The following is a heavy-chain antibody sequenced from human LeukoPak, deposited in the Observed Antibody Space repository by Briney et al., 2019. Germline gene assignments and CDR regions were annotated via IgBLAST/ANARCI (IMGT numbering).Heavy chain of an antibody. D-gene: IGHD3-10*01. V-gene: IGHV4-59*06. J-gene: IGHJ3*02. CDR2: IYYSRST. Sequence: SETLSLTCTVSGGSISSYYWSWIRQPPGKGLEWIGYIYYSRSTYYNPSLKSRVTISVDTSKNQFSLKLSSVTAADTAVYYCAREWTYYYGSGSYDAFDIWGQGTMVTVSS. CDR3: AREWTYYYGSGSYDAFDI. CDR1: GGSISSYY.